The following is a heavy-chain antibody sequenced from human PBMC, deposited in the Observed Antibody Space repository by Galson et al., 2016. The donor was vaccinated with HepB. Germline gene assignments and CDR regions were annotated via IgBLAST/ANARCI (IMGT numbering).Heavy chain of an antibody. Sequence: SVKVSCKASGYNFVKHGITWVRQAPGQGLEWVGWISVHNGYTIYGQKVRDRVTVTSDILTTTVYMELRSLISDDTAVYYCARVGAVRAEEGLDVWGHGTTVTVSS. CDR2: ISVHNGYT. D-gene: IGHD3-10*01. CDR3: ARVGAVRAEEGLDV. J-gene: IGHJ6*02. V-gene: IGHV1-18*04. CDR1: GYNFVKHG.